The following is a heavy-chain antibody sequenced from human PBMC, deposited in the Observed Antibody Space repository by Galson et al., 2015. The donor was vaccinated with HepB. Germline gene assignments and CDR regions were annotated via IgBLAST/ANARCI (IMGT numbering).Heavy chain of an antibody. Sequence: SVKVSCKASGGTFSSYTISWVRQAPGQGLEWMGRIIPILGIANYAQKFQGRVTITADKSTSTAYMELSSLRSEDTAVYYCARVALGSIAAAVRGDWFDPWGQGTLVTVSS. CDR3: ARVALGSIAAAVRGDWFDP. D-gene: IGHD6-13*01. CDR1: GGTFSSYT. J-gene: IGHJ5*02. V-gene: IGHV1-69*02. CDR2: IIPILGIA.